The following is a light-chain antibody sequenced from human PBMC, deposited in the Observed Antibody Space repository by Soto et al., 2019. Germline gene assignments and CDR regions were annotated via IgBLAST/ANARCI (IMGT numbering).Light chain of an antibody. Sequence: DIQLTQSPSTLSASVGDRVTISCRASQSINNYLAWYQQKPGKAPKLLIYKASTLASGVPSRFSGSGSGTEFTLTINSLQPDDFATYYCQQYHIYSGTFGQGTKVDI. CDR1: QSINNY. CDR3: QQYHIYSGT. V-gene: IGKV1-5*03. CDR2: KAS. J-gene: IGKJ1*01.